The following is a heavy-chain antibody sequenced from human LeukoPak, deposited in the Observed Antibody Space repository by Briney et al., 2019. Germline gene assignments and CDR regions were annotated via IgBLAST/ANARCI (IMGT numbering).Heavy chain of an antibody. Sequence: PSETLSLTCTVSGGSMSSYYWSWIRQPPGKGLEWIGYISYSGSTYYNPSLKSRVTISVDTSKNQFSLKLSSVTAADTAVYYCARVTNSGSYVFDYWGQGTLVTVSS. J-gene: IGHJ4*02. CDR1: GGSMSSYY. CDR2: ISYSGST. V-gene: IGHV4-59*08. D-gene: IGHD1-26*01. CDR3: ARVTNSGSYVFDY.